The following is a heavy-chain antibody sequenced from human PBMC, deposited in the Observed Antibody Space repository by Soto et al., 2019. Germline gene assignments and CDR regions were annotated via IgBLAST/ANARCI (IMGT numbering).Heavy chain of an antibody. J-gene: IGHJ4*02. CDR2: ISTSGSTI. V-gene: IGHV3-11*04. CDR1: GFTFSDYY. Sequence: GGSLRLSCAASGFTFSDYYMSWIRQAPGKGLEWVSYISTSGSTINYADSVKGRFTISRDNAKNSLYLQMNSLRAEDTAVYYCARDLMGHSFGPFDYWGQGTLVTVSS. CDR3: ARDLMGHSFGPFDY. D-gene: IGHD5-18*01.